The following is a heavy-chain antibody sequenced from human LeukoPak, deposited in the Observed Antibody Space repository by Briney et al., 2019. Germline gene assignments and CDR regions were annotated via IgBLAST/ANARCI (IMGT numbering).Heavy chain of an antibody. CDR1: GYTFTGYY. D-gene: IGHD6-6*01. CDR2: INPNSGGT. J-gene: IGHJ3*02. V-gene: IGHV1-2*02. CDR3: TSKITRIAARPNDAFDI. Sequence: ASVKVSCKASGYTFTGYYMHWVRQAPGQGLEWMGWINPNSGGTNYAQKFQGRVTMTRDTSISTAYMGLSRLRSDDTAVYYCTSKITRIAARPNDAFDIWGQGTMVTVSS.